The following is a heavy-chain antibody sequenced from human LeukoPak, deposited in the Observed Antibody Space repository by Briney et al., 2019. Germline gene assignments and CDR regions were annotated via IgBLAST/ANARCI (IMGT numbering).Heavy chain of an antibody. CDR3: ARRAYNWGAFDI. D-gene: IGHD5-24*01. CDR1: GFTFTNYA. J-gene: IGHJ3*02. V-gene: IGHV3-23*01. CDR2: LSPSGADT. Sequence: GGSLRLSCAASGFTFTNYAMNWVRQAPGKGLEWVSTLSPSGADTYYADSVKGRFTISRDISKNTLYLQMSSLRAEDTAVYYCARRAYNWGAFDIWGQGTMVTVSS.